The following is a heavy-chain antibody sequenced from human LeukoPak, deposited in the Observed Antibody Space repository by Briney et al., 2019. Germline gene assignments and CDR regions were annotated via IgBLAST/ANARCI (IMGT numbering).Heavy chain of an antibody. J-gene: IGHJ6*02. V-gene: IGHV3-30-3*01. Sequence: GRSLRLSCAPSGFTFNSYETHRVRQPPGKGREWGAVISYDGSKKYYADFVKGGYTFSRDNSKTTGLLQMNRLRAEDTVVYYGARGGSRESAYGMDVWGPGTTVSASS. CDR1: GFTFNSYE. CDR2: ISYDGSKK. D-gene: IGHD6-25*01. CDR3: ARGGSRESAYGMDV.